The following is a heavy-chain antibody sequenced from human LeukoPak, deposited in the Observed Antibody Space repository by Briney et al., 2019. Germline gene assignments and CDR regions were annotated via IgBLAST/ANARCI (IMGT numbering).Heavy chain of an antibody. CDR3: ARSMHYDSSGYPGGYFDY. Sequence: GGSLRLSCAASGFTFSSYSMNWVRQAPGKGLEWVSYISSSSSTIYYADSVKGRFTISRDNAKNSLYLQMNSLRAEDTAVYYCARSMHYDSSGYPGGYFDYWGQGTLVTVSS. V-gene: IGHV3-48*04. D-gene: IGHD3-22*01. CDR2: ISSSSSTI. J-gene: IGHJ4*02. CDR1: GFTFSSYS.